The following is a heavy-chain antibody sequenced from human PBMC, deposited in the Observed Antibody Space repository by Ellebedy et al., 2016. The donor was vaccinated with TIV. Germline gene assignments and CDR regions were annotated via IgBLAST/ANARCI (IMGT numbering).Heavy chain of an antibody. Sequence: PGGPLRLSCAVSGFTFSTSWMSWVRQAPGQGLEWVANMNGDGNERYYVDSVEGRFTISRDNTRNSLYLQMNSLRADDTAVYYCTKDGSGTMNFWGQGTLVTVSS. J-gene: IGHJ4*02. D-gene: IGHD1-1*01. CDR1: GFTFSTSW. CDR2: MNGDGNER. V-gene: IGHV3-7*01. CDR3: TKDGSGTMNF.